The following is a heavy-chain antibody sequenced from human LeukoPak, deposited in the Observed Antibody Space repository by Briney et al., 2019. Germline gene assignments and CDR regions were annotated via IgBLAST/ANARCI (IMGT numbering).Heavy chain of an antibody. J-gene: IGHJ3*02. CDR3: ASSTKPDSTYYYDSSGYAFDI. Sequence: PSETLSLTCAVYGGSFSGYYWSWIRQPPGKGLEWIGEINHSGSTNYNPSLKSRVTISVDTSKNQFSLKLSSVTAADTAVYYCASSTKPDSTYYYDSSGYAFDIWGQGTMVTVSS. CDR2: INHSGST. D-gene: IGHD3-22*01. CDR1: GGSFSGYY. V-gene: IGHV4-34*01.